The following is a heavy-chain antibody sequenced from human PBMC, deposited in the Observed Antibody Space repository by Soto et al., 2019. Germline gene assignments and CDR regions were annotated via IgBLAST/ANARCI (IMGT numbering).Heavy chain of an antibody. D-gene: IGHD6-6*01. Sequence: QVQLVESGGGAVQPGRSLRLSCAASGFTFRTYGMHWVRQAPGKGLEWLAVISNNGINKYYADSVKGRCTISRDNSRDILFLQMNSLRGEDTAIYYCAKVIRADSTSSNFYYYSGLDVWGQGTTVTVS. CDR2: ISNNGINK. CDR3: AKVIRADSTSSNFYYYSGLDV. J-gene: IGHJ6*02. V-gene: IGHV3-30*18. CDR1: GFTFRTYG.